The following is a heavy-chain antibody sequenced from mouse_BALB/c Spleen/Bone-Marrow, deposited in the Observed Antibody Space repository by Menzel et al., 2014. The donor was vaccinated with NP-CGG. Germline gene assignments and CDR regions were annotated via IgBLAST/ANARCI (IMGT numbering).Heavy chain of an antibody. CDR1: GYAFTNYL. D-gene: IGHD2-2*01. CDR2: INPGSGSS. V-gene: IGHV1-54*01. J-gene: IGHJ3*01. Sequence: VQLQQSGAELVRPGTSVKVSCKASGYAFTNYLIEWVKQRPGQGLEWIGVINPGSGSSNYNENFKGEATLTADRSSSTAYMLLNSLTSDDSAVYFCARSRGYDVGPFAFWGQGTLVTVSA. CDR3: ARSRGYDVGPFAF.